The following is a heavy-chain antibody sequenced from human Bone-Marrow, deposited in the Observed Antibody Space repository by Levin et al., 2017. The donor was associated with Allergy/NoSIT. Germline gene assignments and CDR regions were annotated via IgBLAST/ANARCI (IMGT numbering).Heavy chain of an antibody. CDR3: ARDGGDYYYDSSGPFDY. D-gene: IGHD3-22*01. CDR1: GFTFSSYA. V-gene: IGHV3-30*04. Sequence: GGSLRLSCAASGFTFSSYAMHWVRQAPGKGLEWVAVISYDGSNKYYADSVKGRFTISRDNSKNTLYLQMNSLRAEDTAVYYCARDGGDYYYDSSGPFDYWGQGTLVTVSS. CDR2: ISYDGSNK. J-gene: IGHJ4*02.